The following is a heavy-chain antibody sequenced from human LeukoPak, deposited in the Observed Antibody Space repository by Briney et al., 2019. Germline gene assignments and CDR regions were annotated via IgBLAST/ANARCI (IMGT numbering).Heavy chain of an antibody. CDR3: ARANGYCSSTSCWESYYYGMDV. V-gene: IGHV3-7*01. J-gene: IGHJ6*02. Sequence: QAGGSLRLSCAASGFTFSSYWMHWVRQAPGKGLEWVANIKQDGSEKYYVDSVKGRFTISRDNAKNSLYLQMNSLRAEDTAVYYCARANGYCSSTSCWESYYYGMDVWGQGTTVTVSS. D-gene: IGHD2-2*01. CDR1: GFTFSSYW. CDR2: IKQDGSEK.